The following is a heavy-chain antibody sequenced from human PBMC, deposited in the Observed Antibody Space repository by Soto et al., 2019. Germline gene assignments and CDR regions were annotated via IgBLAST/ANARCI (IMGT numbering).Heavy chain of an antibody. CDR1: GFTFSSYS. D-gene: IGHD6-19*01. CDR2: ISSSSSTI. J-gene: IGHJ4*02. CDR3: ARDPSSGWSNFDY. V-gene: IGHV3-48*02. Sequence: EVQLVESGGGLVQPGGSLRLSCAASGFTFSSYSMNWVRQAPGKGLEWVSYISSSSSTIYYADSVKGRFTISRDNAKNSLHLQMNSLRDEDTAVYYCARDPSSGWSNFDYWGQGTLVTVSS.